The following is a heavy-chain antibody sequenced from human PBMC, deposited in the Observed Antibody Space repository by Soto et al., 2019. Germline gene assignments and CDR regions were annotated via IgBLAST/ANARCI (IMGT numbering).Heavy chain of an antibody. Sequence: EVQLVESRGGLVQPGGSLRLSCAASGFTFSSYWMSWVRQAPGKGLEWVANIKQDGSEKYYVDSVKGRFTISRDNAKNSLYLQMNSLRAEDTAVYYCASSSSSALYYYYGMDVWGQGTTVTVSS. CDR3: ASSSSSALYYYYGMDV. CDR2: IKQDGSEK. V-gene: IGHV3-7*03. J-gene: IGHJ6*02. D-gene: IGHD6-6*01. CDR1: GFTFSSYW.